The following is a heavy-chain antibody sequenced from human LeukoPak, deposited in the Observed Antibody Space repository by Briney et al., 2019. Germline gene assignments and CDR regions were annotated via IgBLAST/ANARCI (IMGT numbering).Heavy chain of an antibody. CDR2: INPNSGGT. V-gene: IGHV1-2*02. CDR3: ARVPKAGTTGTSGRFDP. D-gene: IGHD1-1*01. J-gene: IGHJ5*02. Sequence: GPSVKVSCKASGYTFTGYYMHWVRQAPGQGLEWMGWINPNSGGTNYAQKFQGRVTMTRDTSISTAYMELSRLRSDDTAVCYCARVPKAGTTGTSGRFDPWGQGTLVTVSS. CDR1: GYTFTGYY.